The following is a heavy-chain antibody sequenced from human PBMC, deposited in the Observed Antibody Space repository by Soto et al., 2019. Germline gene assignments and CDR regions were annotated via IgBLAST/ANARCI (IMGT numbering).Heavy chain of an antibody. V-gene: IGHV5-51*01. CDR1: GYSFTSYW. CDR3: ARQSSSWSVGGYYYYYGMDV. J-gene: IGHJ6*02. D-gene: IGHD6-13*01. CDR2: IYPGDSDT. Sequence: EVQLVQSGAEVKKPGESLKISCKGSGYSFTSYWIGWVRQMPGKGLEWMGIIYPGDSDTRYSPSFQGQVTISADKSISTAYLQWSSLKASDTAMYYCARQSSSWSVGGYYYYYGMDVWGQGTTVTVSS.